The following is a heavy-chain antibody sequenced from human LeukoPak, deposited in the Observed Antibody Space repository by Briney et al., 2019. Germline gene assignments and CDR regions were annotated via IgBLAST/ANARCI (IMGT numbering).Heavy chain of an antibody. D-gene: IGHD4-17*01. J-gene: IGHJ4*02. CDR1: GFTFSSYG. CDR3: AKEEDYGDYTDY. CDR2: ISYDGSNK. V-gene: IGHV3-30*18. Sequence: GRSLRLSCAASGFTFSSYGMHWVRQAPGKGLEWVAVISYDGSNKYYADSVKGRFTISRDNSKNTLYLQMNSLRAEDTGVYYCAKEEDYGDYTDYWGQGTLVTVSS.